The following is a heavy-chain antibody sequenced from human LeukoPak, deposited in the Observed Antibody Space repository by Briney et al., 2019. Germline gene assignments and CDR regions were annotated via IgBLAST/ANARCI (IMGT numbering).Heavy chain of an antibody. CDR3: ASRITMVRGVITDFDY. CDR1: GFTFSNYG. D-gene: IGHD3-10*01. J-gene: IGHJ4*02. CDR2: ISGSGGST. V-gene: IGHV3-23*01. Sequence: GGSLRLSCAASGFTFSNYGIHWVRQGPGKGLEWVSAISGSGGSTYYADSVKGRFTISRDNSKNTLYLQMNSLRAEDTAVYYCASRITMVRGVITDFDYWGQGTLVTVSS.